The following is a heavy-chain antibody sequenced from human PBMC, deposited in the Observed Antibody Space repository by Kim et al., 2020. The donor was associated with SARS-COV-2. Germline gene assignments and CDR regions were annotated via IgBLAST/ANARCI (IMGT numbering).Heavy chain of an antibody. Sequence: GGSLRLSCAASGFTFSSYGMHWVRQAPGKGLEWVAVISYDGSNKYYADSVKGRFTISRDNSKNTLYLQMNSLRAEDTAVYYCAKVGWVYSEVRGVMSPWGQGTLVTVSS. V-gene: IGHV3-30*18. CDR1: GFTFSSYG. D-gene: IGHD3-10*01. J-gene: IGHJ5*02. CDR2: ISYDGSNK. CDR3: AKVGWVYSEVRGVMSP.